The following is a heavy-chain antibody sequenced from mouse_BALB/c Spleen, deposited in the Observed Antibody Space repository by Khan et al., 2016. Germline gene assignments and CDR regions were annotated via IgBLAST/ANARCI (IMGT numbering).Heavy chain of an antibody. CDR3: TRGYGSSFVAWFTY. CDR2: IYPGDGDT. CDR1: GYTFTNYW. V-gene: IGHV1-87*01. J-gene: IGHJ3*01. Sequence: QVQLQQSGSELARPGASVKLSCKASGYTFTNYWMQWIKQRPGQGLEWIGAIYPGDGDTRYAQKFEGKTILTADTSSSTVYMQLDNLASEDSAVYYCTRGYGSSFVAWFTYWGQGTLVTVSA. D-gene: IGHD1-1*01.